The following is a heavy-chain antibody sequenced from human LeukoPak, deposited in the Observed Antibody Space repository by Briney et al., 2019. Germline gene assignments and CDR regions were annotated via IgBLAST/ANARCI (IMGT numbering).Heavy chain of an antibody. D-gene: IGHD1-1*01. Sequence: GGSLRLSCAASGVTLSSYSMNWVGQARGKRLECVSYIISTSTTIYYADSVKGRFTISRDNAKNSLYLQMNSLRDDDTAVYYCASATGDYRGQGTLGTVS. CDR3: ASATGDY. J-gene: IGHJ4*02. V-gene: IGHV3-48*02. CDR1: GVTLSSYS. CDR2: IISTSTTI.